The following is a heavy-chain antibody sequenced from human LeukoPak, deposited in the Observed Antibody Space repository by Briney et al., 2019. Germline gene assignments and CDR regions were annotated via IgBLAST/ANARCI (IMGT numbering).Heavy chain of an antibody. V-gene: IGHV3-21*04. CDR1: RFTFSSYS. Sequence: GGSLRLSCAASRFTFSSYSMNWVRQAPGKGLEWVSSISSSGNYIYYADSVKGRFTISRDNAKNSLYLQMNSLTTEDTALYFCAKGTTMYAFDIWGQGTMVTVSS. D-gene: IGHD1-1*01. J-gene: IGHJ3*02. CDR3: AKGTTMYAFDI. CDR2: ISSSGNYI.